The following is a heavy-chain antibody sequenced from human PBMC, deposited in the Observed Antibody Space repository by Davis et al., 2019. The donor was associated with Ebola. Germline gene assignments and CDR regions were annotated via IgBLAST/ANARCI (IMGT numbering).Heavy chain of an antibody. D-gene: IGHD5-24*01. Sequence: SETLSLTCSVSGGSISGHYWSWIRQPPGKGLEWIGYIYDSGNTKYSGNIEYNLSLKSRVTISVDTSKNQVYLKLSSVTAADTAVYYCAREVDGYNDYWGQGILVTVSS. CDR2: IYDSGNT. CDR3: AREVDGYNDY. CDR1: GGSISGHY. J-gene: IGHJ4*02. V-gene: IGHV4-59*11.